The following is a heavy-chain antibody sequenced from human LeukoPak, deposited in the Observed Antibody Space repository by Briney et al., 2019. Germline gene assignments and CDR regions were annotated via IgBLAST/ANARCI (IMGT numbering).Heavy chain of an antibody. V-gene: IGHV1-2*02. CDR1: GYTFTGYY. Sequence: ASVKVSCKASGYTFTGYYMHWVRQAPGQGLEWMGWINPNSGGTNYAQKFQGSVTMTRDTSISTAYMELNRLRSDDTAVYYCARDRDYGSGIFDYWGQGILVTVSS. J-gene: IGHJ4*02. D-gene: IGHD3-10*01. CDR3: ARDRDYGSGIFDY. CDR2: INPNSGGT.